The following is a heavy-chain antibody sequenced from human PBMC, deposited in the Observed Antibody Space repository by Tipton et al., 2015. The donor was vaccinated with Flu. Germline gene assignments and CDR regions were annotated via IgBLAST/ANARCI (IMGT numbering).Heavy chain of an antibody. V-gene: IGHV3-48*03. CDR1: GFTFSSYE. CDR2: ISSSGSTI. J-gene: IGHJ3*01. CDR3: VRDHQGVGDRG. D-gene: IGHD2-21*01. Sequence: SLRLSCAASGFTFSSYEMNWVRQAPGKGLEWVSYISSSGSTIYYADSVKGRFTISRDNAKNSLYLQMNSLRAEDTAVYYCVRDHQGVGDRGWGQGTMVTVSS.